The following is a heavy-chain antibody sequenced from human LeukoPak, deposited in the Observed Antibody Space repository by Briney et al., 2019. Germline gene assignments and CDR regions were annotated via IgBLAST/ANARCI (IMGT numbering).Heavy chain of an antibody. CDR2: INTNTGHP. Sequence: WASVKVSCKASGYTVTNYAMNWVRQATGQGLERMGWINTNTGHPTYAQDFTGRSVFSLATSVSPAYLQINILEPEDTAVYYCARSGDRSTMVRGVNWFDPWGQGTLVTVSS. CDR1: GYTVTNYA. V-gene: IGHV7-4-1*02. J-gene: IGHJ5*02. D-gene: IGHD3-10*01. CDR3: ARSGDRSTMVRGVNWFDP.